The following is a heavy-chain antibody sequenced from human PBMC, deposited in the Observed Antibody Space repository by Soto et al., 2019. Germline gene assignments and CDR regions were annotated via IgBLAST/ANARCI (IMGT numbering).Heavy chain of an antibody. CDR3: ARRAETNGWNGFGADKYYFDF. D-gene: IGHD1-1*01. J-gene: IGHJ4*02. CDR1: GYTFTSYD. Sequence: ASVRVSCKASGYTFTSYDIYWVRQATGQGLEWMGWMNPNTGNSGYAQKFQGRVTVTSDTSINTVHMELSSLRSEDTAVYYCARRAETNGWNGFGADKYYFDFWGQGTLVTVSS. CDR2: MNPNTGNS. V-gene: IGHV1-8*01.